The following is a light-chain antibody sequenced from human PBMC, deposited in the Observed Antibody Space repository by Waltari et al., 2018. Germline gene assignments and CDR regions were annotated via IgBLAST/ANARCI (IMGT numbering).Light chain of an antibody. CDR3: QQHYGSPLT. V-gene: IGKV4-1*01. CDR2: WAF. CDR1: QSLLSNADNKNY. J-gene: IGKJ3*01. Sequence: DIVMTQSPDSLAVSLGERATIKCKSSQSLLSNADNKNYLAWFQPKPGQPPKLLIYWAFIRESGVPDRFSGGGSGTDFTLTISNLQAEDVAVYYCQQHYGSPLTFGPGTRVDIK.